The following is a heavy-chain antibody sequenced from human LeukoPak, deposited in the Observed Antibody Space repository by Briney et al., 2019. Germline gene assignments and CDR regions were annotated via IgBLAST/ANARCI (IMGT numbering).Heavy chain of an antibody. CDR3: GRTPPPYARDGYNTPKYAPGDYGMDV. V-gene: IGHV3-53*01. CDR2: SYSGGST. Sequence: PGGSLRLSCAASGFTVSSNYMSWVRQAPGKGLEWVSVSYSGGSTYYADSVKGRFTISRDNSKNTLYLQMNSLRAEDTALHYCGRTPPPYARDGYNTPKYAPGDYGMDVWGQGTTVTVSS. J-gene: IGHJ6*02. D-gene: IGHD5-24*01. CDR1: GFTVSSNY.